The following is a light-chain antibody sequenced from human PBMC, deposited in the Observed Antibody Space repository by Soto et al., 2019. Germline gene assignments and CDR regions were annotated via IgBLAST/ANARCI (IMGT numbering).Light chain of an antibody. CDR3: SSYTGSSYV. Sequence: QSGLTQPPSASGSPGQSVTISCTGTGSDVGDYNYVSWYQQHPGKAPKLMIYEVSKRPSGVPDRFSGSKSGNTASLTVSGLQAEDEANYYCSSYTGSSYVFGTGTKLTVL. J-gene: IGLJ1*01. CDR2: EVS. V-gene: IGLV2-8*01. CDR1: GSDVGDYNY.